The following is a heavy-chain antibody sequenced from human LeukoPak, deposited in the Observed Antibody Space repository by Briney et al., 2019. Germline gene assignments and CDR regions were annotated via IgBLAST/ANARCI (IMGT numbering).Heavy chain of an antibody. CDR2: IHHSGTI. D-gene: IGHD1-26*01. CDR1: GSSIYSDYF. CDR3: ARHSRVIVGAICAYDF. J-gene: IGHJ3*01. Sequence: PSETLSLTCGVSGSSIYSDYFWAWIRQPPGKGLEWIGSIHHSGTIYYNPSLRSRVTISVGTSDNHFSLNLNSVTAADTALYYCARHSRVIVGAICAYDFWGQGTKVTVSS. V-gene: IGHV4-38-2*01.